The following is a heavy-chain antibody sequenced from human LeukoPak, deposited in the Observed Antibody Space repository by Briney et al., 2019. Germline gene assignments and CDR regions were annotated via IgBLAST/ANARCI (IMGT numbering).Heavy chain of an antibody. CDR2: INHSGST. CDR1: GGSFSGYY. J-gene: IGHJ6*02. CDR3: ARARVVTIFGAGYYYYYGMDV. V-gene: IGHV4-34*01. Sequence: PSETLSLTCAVYGGSFSGYYWSWIRQPPGKGLEWIGEINHSGSTNYNPSLKSRVTISVDTSKNQFSLKLSSVTAADTAVYYCARARVVTIFGAGYYYYYGMDVWGQGTTVTVSS. D-gene: IGHD3-3*01.